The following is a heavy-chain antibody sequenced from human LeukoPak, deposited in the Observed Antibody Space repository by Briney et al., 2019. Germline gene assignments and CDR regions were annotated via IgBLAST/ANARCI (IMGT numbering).Heavy chain of an antibody. Sequence: QPGGSLRLSCAASGFTFSKYWLHWVRQPPGRGLVWLARINPDDKSTSYADSVKGRFTISIDDAKETLFLQMNSLTAEDTAVYYCLTIVEPPIDAFDIWGQGAMVTVSS. CDR3: LTIVEPPIDAFDI. V-gene: IGHV3-74*01. J-gene: IGHJ3*02. CDR1: GFTFSKYW. CDR2: INPDDKST. D-gene: IGHD1-26*01.